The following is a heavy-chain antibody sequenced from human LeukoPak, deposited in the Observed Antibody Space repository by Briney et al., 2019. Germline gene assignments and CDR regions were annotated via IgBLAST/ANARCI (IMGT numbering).Heavy chain of an antibody. CDR2: INPNSGRT. CDR1: GYSFTAYY. V-gene: IGHV1-2*02. CDR3: ASSVISGSLGVDY. D-gene: IGHD5-12*01. J-gene: IGHJ4*02. Sequence: GASVKVSCKASGYSFTAYYMHWVRQAPGQGLEWMGWINPNSGRTNYARKFQGRVTMTRDTSISTGYMELRRLRSDDTAVYYCASSVISGSLGVDYWGQGTLVTVSS.